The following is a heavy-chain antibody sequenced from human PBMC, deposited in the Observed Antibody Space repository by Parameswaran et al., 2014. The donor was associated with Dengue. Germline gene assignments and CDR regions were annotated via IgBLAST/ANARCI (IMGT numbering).Heavy chain of an antibody. CDR2: ISGSGGST. Sequence: RWIRQPPGKGLEWVSAISGSGGSTYYADSVKGRFTISRDNSKNTLYLQMNSLRAEDTAVYYCAKATYSFDIWGQGTMVTVSS. V-gene: IGHV3-23*01. CDR3: AKATYSFDI. J-gene: IGHJ3*02. D-gene: IGHD1-26*01.